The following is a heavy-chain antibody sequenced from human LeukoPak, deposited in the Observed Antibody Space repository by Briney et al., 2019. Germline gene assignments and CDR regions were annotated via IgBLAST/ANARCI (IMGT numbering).Heavy chain of an antibody. V-gene: IGHV3-30*02. CDR2: IRYDGSNK. D-gene: IGHD1-26*01. CDR3: AKDLSGSGSYYHY. Sequence: PGGSLRLSCEASGFTFSSYSMNWVRQAPGKGLEWVAFIRYDGSNKYYADSVKGRFTISRDNSKNTLYLQMNSLRAEDTAVYYCAKDLSGSGSYYHYWGQGTLVTVSS. CDR1: GFTFSSYS. J-gene: IGHJ4*02.